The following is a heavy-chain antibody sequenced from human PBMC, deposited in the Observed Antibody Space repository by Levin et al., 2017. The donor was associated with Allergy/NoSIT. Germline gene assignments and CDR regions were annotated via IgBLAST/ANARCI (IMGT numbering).Heavy chain of an antibody. CDR2: IKPDGSAK. Sequence: GESLKISCAAPGFTFSIYWMSWVRQAPGKGLEWVANIKPDGSAKYYMDSVKGRFTISRDNAKNSLYLQMNRLRAEDTAVYYCARDASYYGSGTNGDYFDYWGQGALVTVSS. D-gene: IGHD3-10*01. J-gene: IGHJ4*02. CDR1: GFTFSIYW. CDR3: ARDASYYGSGTNGDYFDY. V-gene: IGHV3-7*04.